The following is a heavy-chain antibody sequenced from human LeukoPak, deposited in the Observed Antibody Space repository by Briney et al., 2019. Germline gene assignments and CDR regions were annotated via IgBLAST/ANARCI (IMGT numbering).Heavy chain of an antibody. CDR3: ARDRGSTEFDY. Sequence: GGSLRLSCAASGFTFSNSWMHWVRQAPGKGLVWVSRINSDGSRTSYADSVRGRFTISRDNAKNTLYLQMNSLRAEDTAVYYCARDRGSTEFDYWGQGTLVTVSS. J-gene: IGHJ4*02. CDR1: GFTFSNSW. D-gene: IGHD3-10*01. CDR2: INSDGSRT. V-gene: IGHV3-74*01.